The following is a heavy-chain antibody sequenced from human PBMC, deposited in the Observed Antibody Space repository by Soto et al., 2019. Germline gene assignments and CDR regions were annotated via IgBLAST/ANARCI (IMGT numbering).Heavy chain of an antibody. J-gene: IGHJ6*02. V-gene: IGHV1-69*01. CDR2: IIPIFGTA. CDR1: GGTFSSYA. D-gene: IGHD3-16*02. Sequence: QVQLVQSGAEVKKPGSSVKVSCKASGGTFSSYAISWVRQAPGQGLEWMGGIIPIFGTANYAQKFQGRVTIPADEATSTAYMELSSLRSEDTAVYYCARVGGDDYVWGSYRSRDYYGMDVWGQGTTVTVSS. CDR3: ARVGGDDYVWGSYRSRDYYGMDV.